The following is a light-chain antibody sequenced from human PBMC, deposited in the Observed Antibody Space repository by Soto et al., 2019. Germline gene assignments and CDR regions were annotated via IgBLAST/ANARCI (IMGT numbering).Light chain of an antibody. CDR1: SSNIGENY. CDR2: DNN. J-gene: IGLJ2*01. Sequence: QSVLTQPPSVSAAPGQKVTISCSGSSSNIGENYVSWYQQLPGTVPKLLIYDNNKRPSGVPDRFSGSQSGTSATLDITGLQAGDEADYYCGTWETSLSAVVFGGGTKVTVL. V-gene: IGLV1-51*01. CDR3: GTWETSLSAVV.